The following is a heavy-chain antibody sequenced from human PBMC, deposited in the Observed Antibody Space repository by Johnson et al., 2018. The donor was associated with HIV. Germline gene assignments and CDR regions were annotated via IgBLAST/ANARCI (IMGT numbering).Heavy chain of an antibody. CDR3: AKDFGLLELFSAFDI. J-gene: IGHJ3*02. Sequence: VQLVVSGGGVVQPGGSLRLSCAASGFTLSNYWMSWVRQAPGKGLEWVGRIKSKTDGGTPDYSDSVRGRITISRDNSRKTVSLQMIILRPEDTALYYCAKDFGLLELFSAFDIWGQGTMVTVSS. CDR2: IKSKTDGGTP. V-gene: IGHV3-15*01. D-gene: IGHD3-3*01. CDR1: GFTLSNYW.